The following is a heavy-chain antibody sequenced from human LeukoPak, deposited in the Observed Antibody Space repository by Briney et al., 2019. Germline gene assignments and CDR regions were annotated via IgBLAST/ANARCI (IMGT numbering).Heavy chain of an antibody. CDR2: ISYDGSNK. J-gene: IGHJ6*02. V-gene: IGHV3-30*18. CDR1: GFTFSTYA. D-gene: IGHD4-17*01. Sequence: GRSLRLSCAASGFTFSTYAMHWVRQAPGRGLEWVAVISYDGSNKYYADSVTGRFTISRDNSKNTLYLQMNSLRSEDTAVYYCAKDLDYGGDYYYGIDVWGQGTTVTVSS. CDR3: AKDLDYGGDYYYGIDV.